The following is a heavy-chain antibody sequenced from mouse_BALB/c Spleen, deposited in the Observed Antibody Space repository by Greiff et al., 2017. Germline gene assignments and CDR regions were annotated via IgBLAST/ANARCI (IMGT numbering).Heavy chain of an antibody. Sequence: EVQLQESGPGLVKPSQSLSLTCTVTGYSITSDYAWNWIRQFPGNKLEWMGYISYSGSTSYNPSLKSRISITRDTAKNQFFLQLNSVTTEDTATYYCARSELGYYFDYWGQGTTLTVSS. V-gene: IGHV3-2*02. J-gene: IGHJ2*01. CDR1: GYSITSDYA. D-gene: IGHD4-1*01. CDR3: ARSELGYYFDY. CDR2: ISYSGST.